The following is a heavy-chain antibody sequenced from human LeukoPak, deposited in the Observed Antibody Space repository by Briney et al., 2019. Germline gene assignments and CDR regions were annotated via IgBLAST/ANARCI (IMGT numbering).Heavy chain of an antibody. CDR3: ARGYSYGELDY. Sequence: PSETLSLTCTVSGDSITAYYWNWVRQPPGKGLEWIGYIHYTGKNFYNPSLKSRITMSVDTSKSQFSLKLSSVTAADTAVYYCARGYSYGELDYWGQGTLVTVSS. CDR2: IHYTGKN. CDR1: GDSITAYY. J-gene: IGHJ4*02. D-gene: IGHD4-17*01. V-gene: IGHV4-59*12.